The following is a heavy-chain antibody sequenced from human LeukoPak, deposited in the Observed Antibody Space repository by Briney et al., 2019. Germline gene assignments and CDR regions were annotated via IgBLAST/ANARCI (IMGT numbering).Heavy chain of an antibody. V-gene: IGHV4-59*01. CDR2: IYYSGST. Sequence: PSETLSLTCTVSGGSTSSYYWSWIRQPPGKGLEWIGYIYYSGSTNYNPSLKSRVTISVDTSKNQFSLKLSSVTAADTAVYYCARDYYGSYFDYWGQGTLVTVSS. CDR3: ARDYYGSYFDY. D-gene: IGHD3-10*01. J-gene: IGHJ4*02. CDR1: GGSTSSYY.